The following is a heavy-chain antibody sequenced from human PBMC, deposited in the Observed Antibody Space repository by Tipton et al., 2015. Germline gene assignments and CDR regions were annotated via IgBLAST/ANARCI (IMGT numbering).Heavy chain of an antibody. CDR1: GFTFDDYA. D-gene: IGHD2-21*01. CDR3: ARKAYSHAFDI. J-gene: IGHJ3*02. Sequence: SLRLSCAASGFTFDDYAMHWVRQAPGKGLEWVSGINWNSGSIGYADSVKGRFTISRGNARNSLYLQMNSLRAEDTAVYYCARKAYSHAFDIWGQGTMVTVSS. CDR2: INWNSGSI. V-gene: IGHV3-9*01.